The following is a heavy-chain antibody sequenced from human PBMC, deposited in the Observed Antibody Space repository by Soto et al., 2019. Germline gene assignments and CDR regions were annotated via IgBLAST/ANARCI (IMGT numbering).Heavy chain of an antibody. Sequence: SETLSLTCAVYGGSFSGYYWSWIRQPPGKGLEWIGEINHSGSTNYNPSLKSRVTISVDTSKNQFSLKLSSVTAADTAVYYCARGQIGVTGYYWPFDTNWFDPWG. D-gene: IGHD3-9*01. CDR3: ARGQIGVTGYYWPFDTNWFDP. V-gene: IGHV4-34*01. CDR2: INHSGST. CDR1: GGSFSGYY. J-gene: IGHJ5*02.